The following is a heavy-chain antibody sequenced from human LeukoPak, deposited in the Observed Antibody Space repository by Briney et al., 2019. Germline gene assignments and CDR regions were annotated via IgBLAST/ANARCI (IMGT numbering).Heavy chain of an antibody. Sequence: ASVKVSCKASGGTFSSYAISWVRQAPGQGLEWMGGIIPIFGTANYAQKFQGRVTITADKSTSTAYMELSSLRSEDTAVYYCARASSPYRSSVYFDYWGQGTLVTVSS. J-gene: IGHJ4*02. D-gene: IGHD3-22*01. CDR3: ARASSPYRSSVYFDY. CDR2: IIPIFGTA. V-gene: IGHV1-69*06. CDR1: GGTFSSYA.